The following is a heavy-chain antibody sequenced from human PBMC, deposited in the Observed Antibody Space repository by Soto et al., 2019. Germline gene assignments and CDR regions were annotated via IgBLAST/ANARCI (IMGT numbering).Heavy chain of an antibody. J-gene: IGHJ6*02. Sequence: PGESLKISCKGSGYSFTSYWISWVRQMPGKGLEWMGRIDPSDSYTNYSPSFQGHVTISADKSISTAYLQWSSLKASDTAMYYCARRALCSSTSCTEGPNYYYYGMDVWGQGTTVTVSS. D-gene: IGHD2-2*01. CDR1: GYSFTSYW. V-gene: IGHV5-10-1*01. CDR2: IDPSDSYT. CDR3: ARRALCSSTSCTEGPNYYYYGMDV.